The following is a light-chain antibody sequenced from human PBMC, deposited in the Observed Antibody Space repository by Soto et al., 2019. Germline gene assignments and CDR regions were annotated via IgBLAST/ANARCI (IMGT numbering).Light chain of an antibody. CDR2: GAS. Sequence: EIVMTQSPATLSVSPGERATLFCRASQSVISNLAWYQQKPGQAPRLLIYGASSRATGIPDRFSGSGSGTDFTLTISRLEPEDFAVYYCQQYGSSPPITFGQGTRLEIK. CDR1: QSVISN. V-gene: IGKV3-20*01. CDR3: QQYGSSPPIT. J-gene: IGKJ5*01.